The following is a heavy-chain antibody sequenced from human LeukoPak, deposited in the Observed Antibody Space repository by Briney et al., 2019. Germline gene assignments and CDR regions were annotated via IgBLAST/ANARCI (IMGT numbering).Heavy chain of an antibody. CDR3: ARFGDSSDYGDYVAAFDI. V-gene: IGHV4-59*01. Sequence: SETLSLTCTVSGGSISSYYWSWIRQPPGKGLEWIGYIYYSGSTNYNPSLKSRVTISVDTSKNQFSLKLSSVTAAVTAVYYCARFGDSSDYGDYVAAFDIWGQGTMVTVSS. CDR2: IYYSGST. CDR1: GGSISSYY. J-gene: IGHJ3*02. D-gene: IGHD4-17*01.